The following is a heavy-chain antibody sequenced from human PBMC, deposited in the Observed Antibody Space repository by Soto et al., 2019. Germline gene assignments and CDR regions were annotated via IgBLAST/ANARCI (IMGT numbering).Heavy chain of an antibody. J-gene: IGHJ4*02. CDR3: ARDREAARTSDY. Sequence: APVKISCKASGYTFTSYGISCVRQAPGQGLEWMGWISAYNGNTNYAQKLQGRVTMTTDTSTSTAYMELRSRRSDDTAVYYCARDREAARTSDYWGQGTLVTVSS. CDR2: ISAYNGNT. V-gene: IGHV1-18*01. D-gene: IGHD6-6*01. CDR1: GYTFTSYG.